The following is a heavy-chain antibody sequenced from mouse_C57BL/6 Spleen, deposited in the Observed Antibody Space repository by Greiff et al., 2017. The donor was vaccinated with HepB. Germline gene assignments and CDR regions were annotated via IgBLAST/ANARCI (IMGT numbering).Heavy chain of an antibody. Sequence: VKLQQPGAELVKPGASVKLSCKASGYTFTSYWMHWVKQRPGQGLEWIGMIHPNSGSTNYNEKFKSKATLTVDKSSSTAYMQLSSLTSEDSAVYYCARGSGSSSSWFAYWGQGTLVTVSA. D-gene: IGHD1-1*01. V-gene: IGHV1-64*01. CDR2: IHPNSGST. CDR1: GYTFTSYW. CDR3: ARGSGSSSSWFAY. J-gene: IGHJ3*01.